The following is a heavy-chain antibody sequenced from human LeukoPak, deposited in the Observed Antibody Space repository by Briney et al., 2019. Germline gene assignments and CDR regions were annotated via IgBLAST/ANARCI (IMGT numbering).Heavy chain of an antibody. Sequence: SSETLSLTCAVSGYSISSGYYWGWIRQPPGKGLEWIGSIYHSGSTYYNPSLKSRVTISVDTSKNQFSLKLSSVTAADTAVYYCAREIFLAAADYYFDYWGQGTLVTVSS. CDR2: IYHSGST. J-gene: IGHJ4*02. V-gene: IGHV4-38-2*02. CDR1: GYSISSGYY. CDR3: AREIFLAAADYYFDY. D-gene: IGHD6-13*01.